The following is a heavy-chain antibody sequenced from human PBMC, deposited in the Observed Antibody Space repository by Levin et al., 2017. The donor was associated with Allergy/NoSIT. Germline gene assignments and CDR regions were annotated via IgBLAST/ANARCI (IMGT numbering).Heavy chain of an antibody. CDR3: ARHQTLPPYYDFWSGDIYYMDV. CDR1: GYSFTSYW. V-gene: IGHV5-51*01. D-gene: IGHD3-3*01. Sequence: HGESLKISCKGSGYSFTSYWIGWVRQMPGKGLEWMGIIYPGDSDTRYSPSFQGQVTISADKSISTAYLQWSSLKASDTAMYYCARHQTLPPYYDFWSGDIYYMDVWGKGTTVTVSS. J-gene: IGHJ6*03. CDR2: IYPGDSDT.